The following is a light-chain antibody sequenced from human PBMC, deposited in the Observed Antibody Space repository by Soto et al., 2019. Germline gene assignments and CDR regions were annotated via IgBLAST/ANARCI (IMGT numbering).Light chain of an antibody. CDR3: QQYGKLPIT. CDR1: QSISSW. Sequence: DIQMTQSPSTLSASVGYRVTITSRASQSISSWLAWYQQKPGKAPKLLIYKASSLESGVPSRFSGSGSGTDFTLTISSLQPEDFAVYYCQQYGKLPITFGQGTRLEIK. V-gene: IGKV1-5*03. J-gene: IGKJ5*01. CDR2: KAS.